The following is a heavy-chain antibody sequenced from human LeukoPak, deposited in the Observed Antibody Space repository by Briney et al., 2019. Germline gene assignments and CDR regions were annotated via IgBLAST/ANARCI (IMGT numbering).Heavy chain of an antibody. J-gene: IGHJ6*02. CDR1: GYTFTSYD. CDR2: MNPNSGNT. V-gene: IGHV1-8*01. CDR3: ARGSVTVLYYYYYGMDV. D-gene: IGHD4-11*01. Sequence: ASVTVSCKASGYTFTSYDINWVRQATGQGLEWMGWMNPNSGNTGYAQKFQGRVTMTRNTSISTAYMELSSPRSEDTAVYYCARGSVTVLYYYYYGMDVWGQGTTVTVSS.